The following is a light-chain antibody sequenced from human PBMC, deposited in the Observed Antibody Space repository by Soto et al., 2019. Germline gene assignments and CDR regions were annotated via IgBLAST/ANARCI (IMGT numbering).Light chain of an antibody. Sequence: DIVMTQSPLSLPVTPGEPASISCRSSQSLLQSNGYNYLNWYLQKPGQSPQLLNYFGSIRASGVPDRFSCSGKGTKFTRRSRRVEAEDEGIYYCMQVEQAPPKFGLRSKVEMK. CDR3: MQVEQAPPK. J-gene: IGKJ1*01. CDR2: FGS. V-gene: IGKV2-28*01. CDR1: QSLLQSNGYNY.